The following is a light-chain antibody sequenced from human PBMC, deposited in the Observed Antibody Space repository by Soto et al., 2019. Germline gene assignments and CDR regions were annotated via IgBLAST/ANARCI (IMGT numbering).Light chain of an antibody. CDR1: SSDVGGYNY. V-gene: IGLV2-14*01. Sequence: QSALTQPASVSGSPGQSITISCTGTSSDVGGYNYVSWYQQYPGKAPKLMIYEVSNRSSGVSNRFSGSKSGNTASLTISGLQAEDEADYYCISYTSSSTLVFGTGTKVTVL. J-gene: IGLJ1*01. CDR2: EVS. CDR3: ISYTSSSTLV.